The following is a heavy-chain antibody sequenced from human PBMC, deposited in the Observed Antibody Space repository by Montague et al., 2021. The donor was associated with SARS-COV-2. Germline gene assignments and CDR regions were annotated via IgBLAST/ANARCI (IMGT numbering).Heavy chain of an antibody. Sequence: SETLSLTCAVYGGSLSGFYWTWIRQAPGKGLEWVGDITHECSTSYISPLMRRLTISLDTSKNQFSLKLDSVTAADTATYYCARSHDYQGNDYFDSWGQGALVIVSS. D-gene: IGHD4-11*01. CDR1: GGSLSGFY. CDR3: ARSHDYQGNDYFDS. V-gene: IGHV4-34*01. J-gene: IGHJ4*02. CDR2: ITHECST.